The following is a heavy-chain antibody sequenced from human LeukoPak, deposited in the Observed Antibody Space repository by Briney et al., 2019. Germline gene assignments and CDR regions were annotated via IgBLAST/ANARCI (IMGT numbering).Heavy chain of an antibody. CDR3: ARTPPDYGIDY. Sequence: ASVKVSCKASGYTFTSYYMHWVRQAPGQGLEWMGIINPSGGSASYAQKFQGRVTMTRDTSTSTVYMELSSLRSEDTAVYYCARTPPDYGIDYWGQGTLVTVSS. CDR1: GYTFTSYY. D-gene: IGHD4-17*01. J-gene: IGHJ4*02. CDR2: INPSGGSA. V-gene: IGHV1-46*01.